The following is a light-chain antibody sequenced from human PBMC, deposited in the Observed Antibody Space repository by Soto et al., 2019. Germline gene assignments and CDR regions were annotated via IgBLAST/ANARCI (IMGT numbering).Light chain of an antibody. CDR1: SSDVGGYEY. J-gene: IGLJ1*01. V-gene: IGLV2-14*03. CDR3: SSYTTTSHIGV. CDR2: DVI. Sequence: QSALTQPASVSGSPGQSITISCTGTSSDVGGYEYVSWYQQHPGKAPKRIIYDVIDRPSGVDNLFSGSKSGNTASLAISGLQDEDEAAYYCSSYTTTSHIGVFGTGTKLTVL.